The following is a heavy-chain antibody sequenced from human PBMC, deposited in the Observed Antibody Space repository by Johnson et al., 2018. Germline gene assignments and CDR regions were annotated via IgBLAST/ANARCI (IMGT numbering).Heavy chain of an antibody. CDR3: ARDQDQLLYEKSFYYGMGV. J-gene: IGHJ6*02. CDR2: IYSGGST. V-gene: IGHV3-53*01. Sequence: EVQLVESGGGLIQPGGSLRLSCAASGFTVSSNYMSWVRQAPGKGLEWVSVIYSGGSTYYADSVKGRFTISRDNSKNTLYLQMNSLRAEDTAVYYCARDQDQLLYEKSFYYGMGVWGQGTTVTVSS. D-gene: IGHD2-2*02. CDR1: GFTVSSNY.